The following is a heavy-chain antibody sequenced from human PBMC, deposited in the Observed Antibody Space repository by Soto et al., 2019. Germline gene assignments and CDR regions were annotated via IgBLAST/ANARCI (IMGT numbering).Heavy chain of an antibody. V-gene: IGHV3-30*18. D-gene: IGHD5-18*01. CDR1: GFTFSSYG. Sequence: GGSLRLSCAASGFTFSSYGMHWVRQAPGKGLEWVAVISYDGSNKYYADSVKGRFTISRDNSKNTLYLQMNSLRAEDTAVYYCAKTPSRRIHGSKAMVSHYSYYYYGMDVWGQGTTVTVSS. CDR3: AKTPSRRIHGSKAMVSHYSYYYYGMDV. CDR2: ISYDGSNK. J-gene: IGHJ6*02.